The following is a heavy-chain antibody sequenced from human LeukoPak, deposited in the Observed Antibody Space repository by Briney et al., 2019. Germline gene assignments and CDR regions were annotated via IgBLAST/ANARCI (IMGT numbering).Heavy chain of an antibody. CDR1: GDPISSYY. CDR2: VYYNGNT. V-gene: IGHV4-59*01. J-gene: IGHJ4*02. CDR3: ARGDYDFWSGNWRFDT. Sequence: SSETLSLTCLVSGDPISSYYWSWIRQAPGRGPEYIGNVYYNGNTNYNPSLKSRVAISVDASKNQFSLKVDSVTTADTAVYYCARGDYDFWSGNWRFDTWGQGTLVTVSS. D-gene: IGHD3-3*01.